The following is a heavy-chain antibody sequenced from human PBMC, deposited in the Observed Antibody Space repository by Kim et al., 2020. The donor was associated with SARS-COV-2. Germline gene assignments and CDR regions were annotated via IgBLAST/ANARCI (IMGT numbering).Heavy chain of an antibody. V-gene: IGHV1-46*01. D-gene: IGHD3-10*01. J-gene: IGHJ5*02. CDR3: ARDGYVTMVRGASECWVDT. Sequence: ASVKVSCKASGYTFTSYYMHWVRQAPGQGLEWMGIINPSGGSTSYAQKCQGRVTMTRDTSRSTVYMELSSLRSEDTAVYYCARDGYVTMVRGASECWVDTWGQGTLVTVSS. CDR1: GYTFTSYY. CDR2: INPSGGST.